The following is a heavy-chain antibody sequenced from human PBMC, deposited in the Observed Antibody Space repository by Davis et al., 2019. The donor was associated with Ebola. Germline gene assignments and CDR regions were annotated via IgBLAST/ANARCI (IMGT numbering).Heavy chain of an antibody. CDR1: GFTFSSYG. Sequence: GESLKISCAASGFTFSSYGMHWVRQAPGKGLEWVAVIWYDGSNKYYADSVKGRFTISRHNSKNTLYLQMNSLRAEDTAVYYCARGPGYSYGLRYWGQGTLVTVSS. V-gene: IGHV3-30*19. J-gene: IGHJ4*02. D-gene: IGHD5-18*01. CDR3: ARGPGYSYGLRY. CDR2: IWYDGSNK.